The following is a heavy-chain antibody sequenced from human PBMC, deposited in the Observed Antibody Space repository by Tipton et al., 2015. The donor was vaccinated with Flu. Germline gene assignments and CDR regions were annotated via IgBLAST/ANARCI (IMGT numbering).Heavy chain of an antibody. J-gene: IGHJ4*02. Sequence: SLRLSCAASGFTFSNYWMHWVRQVPGKELVWVSRINTDGRSTAYADSVKGRFTISRDNAENTLYLQMNGLRAEDTAVYFCSRGSPHDIWSGYIFDSWGQGTLVTVSS. D-gene: IGHD3-3*01. CDR3: SRGSPHDIWSGYIFDS. V-gene: IGHV3-74*01. CDR1: GFTFSNYW. CDR2: INTDGRST.